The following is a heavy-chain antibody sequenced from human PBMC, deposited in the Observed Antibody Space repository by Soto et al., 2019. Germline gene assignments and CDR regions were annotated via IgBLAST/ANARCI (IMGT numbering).Heavy chain of an antibody. Sequence: GGSLRLSCAASGFTFSSYAMSWVRQAPGKGLEWVSAISGSGGSTYYADSVKGRFTISRDNSKNTLYLQMSSLRAEDTAVYYCAKAPRVLWFGELLYPYMDVWGKGTTVTVSS. CDR1: GFTFSSYA. J-gene: IGHJ6*03. V-gene: IGHV3-23*01. CDR2: ISGSGGST. CDR3: AKAPRVLWFGELLYPYMDV. D-gene: IGHD3-10*01.